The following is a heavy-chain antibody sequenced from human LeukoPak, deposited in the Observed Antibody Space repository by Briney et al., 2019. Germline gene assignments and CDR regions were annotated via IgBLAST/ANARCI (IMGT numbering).Heavy chain of an antibody. CDR3: AKDGGGYSGSYIDPKWLYYFDY. J-gene: IGHJ4*02. D-gene: IGHD1-26*01. V-gene: IGHV3-23*01. CDR2: ISGSGGST. Sequence: GGSLRLSCAASGFTFSSYAMSWVRQAPGKGLEWVSAISGSGGSTYYADSVKGRFTISRDNSKNTLYLQMNSLRAEDTAVYYCAKDGGGYSGSYIDPKWLYYFDYWGQGTLVTVYS. CDR1: GFTFSSYA.